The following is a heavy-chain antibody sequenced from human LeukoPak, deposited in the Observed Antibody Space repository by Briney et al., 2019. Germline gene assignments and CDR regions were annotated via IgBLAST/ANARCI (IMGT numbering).Heavy chain of an antibody. Sequence: SETLSLTCAVYGGSFSGYYWSWIRQPPGKGLEWIGEINHSGSTNYNPSLKSRVTISVDTSKNQFSLKLSSVTAADTAVHYCARAPITMIVVVPHNWFDPGGQGTLVTVSS. D-gene: IGHD3-22*01. CDR2: INHSGST. V-gene: IGHV4-34*01. J-gene: IGHJ5*02. CDR3: ARAPITMIVVVPHNWFDP. CDR1: GGSFSGYY.